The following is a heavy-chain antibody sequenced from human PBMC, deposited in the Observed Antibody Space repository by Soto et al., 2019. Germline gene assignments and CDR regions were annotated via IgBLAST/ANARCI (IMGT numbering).Heavy chain of an antibody. Sequence: QVQLVQSGAEVKKPGASVKVSCKASGYTFTSYGISWVRQAPGQGLEWMGWISAYNGNTNYAQKLQGRGTMTTDTSTSTAYMELRSLRSDDTAVYYCARRGAGIAAAGTPYNWFDPWGQGTLVTVSS. D-gene: IGHD6-13*01. V-gene: IGHV1-18*01. CDR3: ARRGAGIAAAGTPYNWFDP. J-gene: IGHJ5*02. CDR2: ISAYNGNT. CDR1: GYTFTSYG.